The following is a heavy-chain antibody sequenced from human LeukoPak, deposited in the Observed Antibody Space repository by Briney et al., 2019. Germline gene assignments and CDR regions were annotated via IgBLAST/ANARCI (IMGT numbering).Heavy chain of an antibody. D-gene: IGHD3-10*01. J-gene: IGHJ4*02. V-gene: IGHV1-46*01. Sequence: ASVKVFCKASGYTFTGYYMHWVRQAPGQGLEWMGIINPSGGSTSYAQKFQGRVTMTRDTSTSTVYMELSSLRSEDTAVYYCARDLYYYGSETNAPDYWGQGTLVTVSS. CDR2: INPSGGST. CDR1: GYTFTGYY. CDR3: ARDLYYYGSETNAPDY.